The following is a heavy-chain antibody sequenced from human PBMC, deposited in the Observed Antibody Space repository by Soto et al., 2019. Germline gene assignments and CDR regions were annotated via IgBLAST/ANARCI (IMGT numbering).Heavy chain of an antibody. CDR1: GGSISSGGYS. D-gene: IGHD2-2*01. CDR3: ARVPTP. Sequence: PSETLSLTCAVVGGSISSGGYSWSWIRQPPGKGLEWIGYIYHSGSTYYNPSLKSRVTISVDRSKNQFSLKLSSVTPADTAVYYCARVPTPWGQGTLVTVSS. CDR2: IYHSGST. J-gene: IGHJ5*02. V-gene: IGHV4-30-2*01.